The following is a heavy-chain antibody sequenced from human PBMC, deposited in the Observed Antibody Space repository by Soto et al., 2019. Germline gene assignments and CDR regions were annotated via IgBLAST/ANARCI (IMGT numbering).Heavy chain of an antibody. Sequence: QVQLVQSGAEVKKPGASVKVSCKASGYTFTSYAMHWVRQAPGQRLEWMGWINAGNGNTKYSQKFQGRVTITRDTSASTAYTELSSLRSEDTAVYYCAREDLHFYDFWSGHDYYCGMDVWGQGTTVTVSS. CDR2: INAGNGNT. D-gene: IGHD3-3*01. CDR1: GYTFTSYA. V-gene: IGHV1-3*01. CDR3: AREDLHFYDFWSGHDYYCGMDV. J-gene: IGHJ6*02.